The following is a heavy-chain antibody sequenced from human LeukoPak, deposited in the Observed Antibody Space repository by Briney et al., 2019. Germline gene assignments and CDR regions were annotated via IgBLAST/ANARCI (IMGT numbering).Heavy chain of an antibody. D-gene: IGHD6-13*01. V-gene: IGHV1-18*01. Sequence: GASVKVSCKASGYTFTSYGISWVRQAPGQGLEWMGWISAYNGNTNYAQKLQGRVTMTADTSTSTAYMELRSLRSVDTAVYYCARVSSSSWYKGSNYYYMDVWGKGTTVTVSS. CDR2: ISAYNGNT. CDR3: ARVSSSSWYKGSNYYYMDV. J-gene: IGHJ6*03. CDR1: GYTFTSYG.